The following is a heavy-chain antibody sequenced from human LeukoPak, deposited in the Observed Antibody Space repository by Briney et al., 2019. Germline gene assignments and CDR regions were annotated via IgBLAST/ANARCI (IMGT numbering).Heavy chain of an antibody. CDR3: ARRDSPARAFDI. J-gene: IGHJ3*02. CDR1: GGTFSSYA. V-gene: IGHV1-69*13. D-gene: IGHD3-22*01. CDR2: IIPIFGTA. Sequence: SVKVSCKASGGTFSSYAISWVRQAPGQGREWMGGIIPIFGTANYAQKFQGRVTITADESTSTAYMELSSLRSEDTAVYYCARRDSPARAFDIWGQGTMVTVSS.